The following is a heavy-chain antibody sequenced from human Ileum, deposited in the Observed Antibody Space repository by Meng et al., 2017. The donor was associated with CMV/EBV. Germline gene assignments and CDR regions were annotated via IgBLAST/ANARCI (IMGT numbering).Heavy chain of an antibody. V-gene: IGHV4-4*02. CDR1: GGSIGRANW. Sequence: SGGSIGRANWWNWVRQTPGKGLEWIGKVYRGGNAMYNPSLQSRLTISVDDSTNQVSLRLRSVTAADTAMYYCTTGSAYSPPGQFHQWGQGTLVTASS. D-gene: IGHD3-22*01. CDR3: TTGSAYSPPGQFHQ. J-gene: IGHJ4*02. CDR2: VYRGGNA.